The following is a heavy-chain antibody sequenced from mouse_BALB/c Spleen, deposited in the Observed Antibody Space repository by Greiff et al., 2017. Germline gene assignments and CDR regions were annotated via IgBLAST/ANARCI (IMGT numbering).Heavy chain of an antibody. CDR2: INPSTGYT. CDR1: GYTFTSYW. Sequence: QVQLQQSGAELAKPGASVKMSCKASGYTFTSYWMHWVKQRPGQGLEWIGYINPSTGYTEYNQKFKDKATLTADKSSSTAYMQLSSLTSEDSAVYYCAGYRYGYAMDYWGQGTSVTVSS. J-gene: IGHJ4*01. CDR3: AGYRYGYAMDY. V-gene: IGHV1-7*01. D-gene: IGHD2-14*01.